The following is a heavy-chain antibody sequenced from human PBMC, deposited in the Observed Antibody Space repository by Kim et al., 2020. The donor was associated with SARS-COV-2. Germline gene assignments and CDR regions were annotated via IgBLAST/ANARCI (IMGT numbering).Heavy chain of an antibody. Sequence: TYYAASVKGRFTISRDNSKNTLYLQMNSLRAEDTAVYYCAKDRTLLRYFDYWGQGTLVTVSS. V-gene: IGHV3-23*01. D-gene: IGHD3-9*01. CDR2: T. CDR3: AKDRTLLRYFDY. J-gene: IGHJ4*02.